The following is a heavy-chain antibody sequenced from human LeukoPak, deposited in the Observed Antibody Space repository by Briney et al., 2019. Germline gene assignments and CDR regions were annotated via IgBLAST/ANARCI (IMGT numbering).Heavy chain of an antibody. V-gene: IGHV4-39*02. CDR2: IYYSGST. J-gene: IGHJ6*02. D-gene: IGHD7-27*01. Sequence: SETLSLTCTVSGGSISSSSYYWGWIRQPPGKGLEWIGSIYYSGSTYYNPSLKSRVTISVDTSKNQFSLKLSSVTAADTAVYYCARDSIPWGRHYGMDVWGQGTTVTVSS. CDR3: ARDSIPWGRHYGMDV. CDR1: GGSISSSSYY.